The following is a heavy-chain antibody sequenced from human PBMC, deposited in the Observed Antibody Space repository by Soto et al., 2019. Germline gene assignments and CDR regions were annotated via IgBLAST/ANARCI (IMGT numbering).Heavy chain of an antibody. CDR2: IYYSGRT. CDR1: GESISSSSYY. D-gene: IGHD2-21*02. J-gene: IGHJ4*02. V-gene: IGHV4-39*01. CDR3: ARQRTTVVTQAYFDH. Sequence: XGTLSLTCIVSGESISSSSYYWGWIRQPPGKGLEWIGSIYYSGRTYYNPSFKSRVTISIDTSKNQFPLKLSSVTATDTAVYYCARQRTTVVTQAYFDHWGQGALVTVSS.